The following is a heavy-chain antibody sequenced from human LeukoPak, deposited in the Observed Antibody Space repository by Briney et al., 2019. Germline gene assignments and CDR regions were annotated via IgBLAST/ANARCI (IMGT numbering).Heavy chain of an antibody. D-gene: IGHD2-15*01. V-gene: IGHV3-23*01. CDR1: GFTFSSYA. Sequence: GGSLRLSCAASGFTFSSYAMSWVRQAPGKGLEWVSAISGSGGSTYYADSVKGRFTISRDNSKNTLYLQMNSLRAEDTAVYYCAKHGGYCSGGSCYYYYYYGLDVWGQGTTVTVSS. J-gene: IGHJ6*02. CDR3: AKHGGYCSGGSCYYYYYYGLDV. CDR2: ISGSGGST.